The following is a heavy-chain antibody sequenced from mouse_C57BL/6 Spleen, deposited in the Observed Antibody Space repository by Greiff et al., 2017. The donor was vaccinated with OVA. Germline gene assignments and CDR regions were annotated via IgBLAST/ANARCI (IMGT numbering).Heavy chain of an antibody. V-gene: IGHV1-18*01. Sequence: DVQLQESGPELVKPGASVKLPCKASGYTFTDYNMDWVKQSHGKSLEWIGDINPNNGGTIYNQKFKGKATLTVDKSSSTAYMELRSLTSEDTAVYYCAREDYGYFDYWGQGTTLTVSS. CDR1: GYTFTDYN. J-gene: IGHJ2*01. CDR3: AREDYGYFDY. CDR2: INPNNGGT. D-gene: IGHD1-1*01.